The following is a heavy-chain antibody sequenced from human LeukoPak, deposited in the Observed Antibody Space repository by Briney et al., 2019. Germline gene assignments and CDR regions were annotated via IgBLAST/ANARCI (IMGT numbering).Heavy chain of an antibody. CDR2: ICGSGGHP. V-gene: IGHV3-23*01. CDR1: GFPFCSFA. CDR3: AKEKRSLLFDY. D-gene: IGHD3-10*01. J-gene: IGHJ4*02. Sequence: GGPLRHSCAPSGFPFCSFAMSGAPTAPGKGVEGWSDICGSGGHPYSADSVTSRFTISRDNSKNTLYLQMNSMRAEDTAVYYCAKEKRSLLFDYWGQGTLVTASS.